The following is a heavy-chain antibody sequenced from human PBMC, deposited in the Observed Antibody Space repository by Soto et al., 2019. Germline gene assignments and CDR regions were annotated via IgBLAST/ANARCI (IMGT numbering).Heavy chain of an antibody. CDR2: IIPIFGTA. J-gene: IGHJ1*01. CDR1: GGTFSSYA. V-gene: IGHV1-69*12. Sequence: QVQLVQSGAEVKKPGSSVKVSCKASGGTFSSYAISWVRRAPGQGLEWMGGIIPIFGTANYAQKFQGRVTITADESTSTAYMELSSRRSEDTAVYYCARIQQQLVRRGYFQHWGQGTLVTVSS. CDR3: ARIQQQLVRRGYFQH. D-gene: IGHD6-13*01.